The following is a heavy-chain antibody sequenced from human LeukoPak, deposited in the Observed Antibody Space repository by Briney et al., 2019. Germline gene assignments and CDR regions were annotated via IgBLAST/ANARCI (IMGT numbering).Heavy chain of an antibody. CDR1: GYTFTSYG. V-gene: IGHV1-18*01. CDR2: ISAYNSNT. J-gene: IGHJ5*02. D-gene: IGHD1-26*01. Sequence: ASVKVSCKASGYTFTSYGISWVRQAPGQGLEWMGWISAYNSNTNYAQKLQGRVTMTTDTSTSTAYMELRSLRSDDTAVYYCARAPPRVGATNWFDPWGQGTLVTVSS. CDR3: ARAPPRVGATNWFDP.